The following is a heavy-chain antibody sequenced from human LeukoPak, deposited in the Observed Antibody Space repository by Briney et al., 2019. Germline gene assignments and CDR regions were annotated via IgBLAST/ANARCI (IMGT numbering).Heavy chain of an antibody. J-gene: IGHJ4*02. CDR3: ARDHLGYSFDY. V-gene: IGHV3-7*04. CDR2: IKEDGSEK. CDR1: GFTFSSHG. Sequence: PGGSLRLSCAGSGFTFSSHGMNWVRQTPQKGLEWVANIKEDGSEKYYVDSVKGRFTISRENPKNSLYLQMNSLRADDTAVYYCARDHLGYSFDYWGQGTLVTVSS.